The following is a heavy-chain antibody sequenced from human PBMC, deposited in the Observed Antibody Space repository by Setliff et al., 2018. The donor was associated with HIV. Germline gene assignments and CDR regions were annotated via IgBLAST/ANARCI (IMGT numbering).Heavy chain of an antibody. CDR3: TTAQYYYDSSGYYGNYYYYMDV. V-gene: IGHV3-15*01. D-gene: IGHD3-22*01. Sequence: GGSLRLSCAASGFTFSNAWMSWVRQAPGKGREWVGRIKSKTDGGTTDYAAPVKVRFTISRDDSKNTLYLQMNSLKTEDTAVYYCTTAQYYYDSSGYYGNYYYYMDVWGKGTTVTVS. J-gene: IGHJ6*03. CDR1: GFTFSNAW. CDR2: IKSKTDGGTT.